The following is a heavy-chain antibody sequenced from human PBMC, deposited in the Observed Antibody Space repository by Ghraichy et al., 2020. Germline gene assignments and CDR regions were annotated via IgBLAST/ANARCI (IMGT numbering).Heavy chain of an antibody. D-gene: IGHD5-18*01. CDR3: ARAAGEYRGYGY. Sequence: ETLSLTCAASGFTVSTNYMSWVRQAPGRGLEWVSVIYSGGNTHYADSVKGRFIISRDSSENALYLQMNSLRAEDTALYYCARAAGEYRGYGYWGQGTLVTVSS. J-gene: IGHJ4*02. CDR1: GFTVSTNY. V-gene: IGHV3-53*01. CDR2: IYSGGNT.